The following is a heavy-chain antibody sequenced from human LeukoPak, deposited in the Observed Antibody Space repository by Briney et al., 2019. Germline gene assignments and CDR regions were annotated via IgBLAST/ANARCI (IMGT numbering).Heavy chain of an antibody. CDR1: GGSVSSGSYL. Sequence: SQTLSLTCTVSGGSVSSGSYLWSWIRQPAGKGLEWIGRFYTSGSTNYNPSLKSRVTISIDTSKNQFSLKLSSVTAADTAVYYCARAPYSGTYYIDNWGQGTLVTVSS. CDR2: FYTSGST. J-gene: IGHJ4*02. V-gene: IGHV4-61*02. D-gene: IGHD1-26*01. CDR3: ARAPYSGTYYIDN.